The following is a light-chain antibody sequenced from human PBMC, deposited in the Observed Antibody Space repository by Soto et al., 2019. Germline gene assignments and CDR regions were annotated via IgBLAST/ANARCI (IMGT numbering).Light chain of an antibody. CDR3: CSYAGSYTVV. Sequence: QSALTQPRSVSGSPGQSVTISCTGTSSDVGGYNSVSWYQQHPGKAPKLMIYDVSKRPSGVPDRFSGSKSGNTASLTISRLQAEDEADYYCCSYAGSYTVVFGGGTQLTVL. CDR2: DVS. V-gene: IGLV2-11*01. J-gene: IGLJ2*01. CDR1: SSDVGGYNS.